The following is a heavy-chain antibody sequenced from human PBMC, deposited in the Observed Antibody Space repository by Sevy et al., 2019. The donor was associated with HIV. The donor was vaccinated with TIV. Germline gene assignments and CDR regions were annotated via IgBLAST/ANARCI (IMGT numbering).Heavy chain of an antibody. V-gene: IGHV3-66*01. CDR1: GFTVNSND. Sequence: GGSLRLSCAASGFTVNSNDMTWVRQAPGKGLEGVSVIHSDDTTYHADSVKDRFTISRDNFKNTLYLHMSSLRAEDTAVYYCARGKSGHGYALNYWGQGTLVTVSS. CDR3: ARGKSGHGYALNY. J-gene: IGHJ4*02. CDR2: IHSDDTT. D-gene: IGHD5-18*01.